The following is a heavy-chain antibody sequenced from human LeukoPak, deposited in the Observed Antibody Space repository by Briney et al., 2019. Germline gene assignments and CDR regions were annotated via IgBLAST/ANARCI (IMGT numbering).Heavy chain of an antibody. V-gene: IGHV3-20*04. CDR2: INWNGGST. D-gene: IGHD3-22*01. CDR3: ARGGDYYYDSSGYYYD. Sequence: SGGSLRLSCAASGFTFDDYGMSWVRQAPGKGLEWVSGINWNGGSTGYADSVKGRFTISRDNAKNSLYLQMNSLRAEDTAVYYCARGGDYYYDSSGYYYDWGQGTLVTVSS. CDR1: GFTFDDYG. J-gene: IGHJ4*02.